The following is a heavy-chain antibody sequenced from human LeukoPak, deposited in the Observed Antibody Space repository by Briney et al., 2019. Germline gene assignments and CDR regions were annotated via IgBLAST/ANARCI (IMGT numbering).Heavy chain of an antibody. CDR2: IRYDGSNK. CDR3: AKDGEVGATVYYHYYYMDV. CDR1: GFTFSSYG. V-gene: IGHV3-30*02. D-gene: IGHD1-26*01. J-gene: IGHJ6*03. Sequence: PGGSLRLSCAASGFTFSSYGMHWVRQAPGKGLEWVAFIRYDGSNKYYADSVKGRFTISRDNSKNTLYLQMNSLRAEDTAVYYCAKDGEVGATVYYHYYYMDVWGKGTTVTVSS.